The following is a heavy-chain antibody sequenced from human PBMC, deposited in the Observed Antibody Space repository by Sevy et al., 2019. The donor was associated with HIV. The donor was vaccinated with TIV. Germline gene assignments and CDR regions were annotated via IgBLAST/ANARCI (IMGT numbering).Heavy chain of an antibody. CDR2: ISGSGGSGDKT. D-gene: IGHD3-22*01. Sequence: EGSLRLSCAASGFTFSNYAMNWVRQAPGKGLEWVSGISGSGGSGDKTNYADSVKGRFTISRDDSKNSLYLQLNSLRAEDTAIYYCARKYDSSGYFDYWGQGTLVTVSS. CDR1: GFTFSNYA. J-gene: IGHJ4*02. CDR3: ARKYDSSGYFDY. V-gene: IGHV3-23*01.